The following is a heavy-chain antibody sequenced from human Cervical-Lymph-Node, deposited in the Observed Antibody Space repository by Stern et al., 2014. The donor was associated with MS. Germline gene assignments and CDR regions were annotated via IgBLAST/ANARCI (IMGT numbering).Heavy chain of an antibody. CDR1: GYTFTGYY. J-gene: IGHJ6*02. Sequence: VQLVESGAEVKKPGASVKVSCKAYGYTFTGYYMHWVRQAPGKGLEWMGWINPNSGGTNYAQKFQGWVTMTRDTSISTANMDMSRLRSDDTAVYYWARGEGSGYYYYYYGMDVWGQGTTVTVSS. V-gene: IGHV1-2*04. CDR3: ARGEGSGYYYYYYGMDV. CDR2: INPNSGGT. D-gene: IGHD6-25*01.